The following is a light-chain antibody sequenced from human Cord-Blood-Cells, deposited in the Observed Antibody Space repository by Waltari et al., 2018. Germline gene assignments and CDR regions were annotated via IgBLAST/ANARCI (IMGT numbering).Light chain of an antibody. Sequence: SYQLTQPPSVSVSPGQTACITCSGETFGDKYACWYQQKPGQSPVLVIYQYSKRPSGIPERFSGSNSGNTATLTISGTQAMDEADYYCQAWDSSTVVFGGGTKLTVL. CDR3: QAWDSSTVV. V-gene: IGLV3-1*01. J-gene: IGLJ2*01. CDR1: TFGDKY. CDR2: QYS.